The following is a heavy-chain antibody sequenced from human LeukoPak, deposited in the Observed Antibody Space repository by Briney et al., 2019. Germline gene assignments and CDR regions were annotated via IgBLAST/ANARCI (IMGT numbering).Heavy chain of an antibody. Sequence: SETLSLTCTVSGGSISSYYWSWIRQPPGKGLELIGYIYYSGNTNYNPSLKSRVTISTDTSKKQFSLKLTSVTAADTAVYYCAREQISMIRGFDNWGQGTLVTVSS. D-gene: IGHD3-10*01. CDR2: IYYSGNT. CDR1: GGSISSYY. J-gene: IGHJ4*02. V-gene: IGHV4-59*01. CDR3: AREQISMIRGFDN.